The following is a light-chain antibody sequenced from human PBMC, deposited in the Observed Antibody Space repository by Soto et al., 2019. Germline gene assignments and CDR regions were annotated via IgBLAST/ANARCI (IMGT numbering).Light chain of an antibody. J-gene: IGLJ1*01. CDR1: SSDVGGYNS. V-gene: IGLV2-14*01. Sequence: QSVLTQPASVSGSPGQSITISCTGTSSDVGGYNSVSWYQQHPGKAPKLMIYNVSNRPSGVSNRVSGSKSGNTASLTISGLQAEDEADYYCSSYTSSSTYVFGTGTKVTVL. CDR2: NVS. CDR3: SSYTSSSTYV.